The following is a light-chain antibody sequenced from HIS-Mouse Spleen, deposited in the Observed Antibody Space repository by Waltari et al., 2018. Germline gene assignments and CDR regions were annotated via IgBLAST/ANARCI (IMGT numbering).Light chain of an antibody. CDR3: QQLNSYPPT. CDR2: AAS. CDR1: QGISCY. V-gene: IGKV1-9*01. J-gene: IGKJ1*01. Sequence: DIQLTQSPSFLSASVGDRVNITCRASQGISCYLAWYQQKPGKAPKLLIYAASTLQSRVPSRFSGSGSGTEFTLTISSLQPEDFATYYCQQLNSYPPTFGQGTKVEIK.